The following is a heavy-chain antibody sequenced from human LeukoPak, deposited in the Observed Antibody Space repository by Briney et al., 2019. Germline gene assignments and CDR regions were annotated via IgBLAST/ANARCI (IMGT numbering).Heavy chain of an antibody. V-gene: IGHV1-2*02. Sequence: GASVKVSCKASGYTFTDYYMHWVRQAPGQGLEWMGWINPNSGGTNYAQKFQGRVTMTRDTSISTAYMELSRLRSDDTAVYYCARAITMIVVAYFDYWGQGTLVTVSS. CDR3: ARAITMIVVAYFDY. CDR1: GYTFTDYY. D-gene: IGHD3-22*01. J-gene: IGHJ4*02. CDR2: INPNSGGT.